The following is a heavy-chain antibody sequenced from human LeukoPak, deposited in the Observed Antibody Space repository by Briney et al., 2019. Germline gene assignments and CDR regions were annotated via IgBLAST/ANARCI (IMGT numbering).Heavy chain of an antibody. V-gene: IGHV4-59*01. CDR2: IYYSGST. CDR3: AREDYYGVDY. Sequence: SETLSLTCTVSGGSISSYYWSWIRQPPGKGLEWIGYIYYSGSTNYNPSLKSRVTISVDTPKNQFSLKLSSVTAADTAVYYCAREDYYGVDYWGQGTLVTVSS. CDR1: GGSISSYY. J-gene: IGHJ4*02. D-gene: IGHD3-10*01.